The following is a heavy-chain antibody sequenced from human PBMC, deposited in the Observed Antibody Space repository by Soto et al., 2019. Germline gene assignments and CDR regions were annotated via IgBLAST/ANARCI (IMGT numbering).Heavy chain of an antibody. CDR2: ISGSGGST. CDR3: SKSPGSDYFDY. V-gene: IGHV3-23*01. CDR1: GFTFSSYA. J-gene: IGHJ4*02. Sequence: RGSLRLSCAASGFTFSSYAMSWVRQAPGKGLEWVSAISGSGGSTYYADSVKGRFTISRDNSKNTLYLQMNSLRAEDTAVYYCSKSPGSDYFDYWGQGTLVTVSS.